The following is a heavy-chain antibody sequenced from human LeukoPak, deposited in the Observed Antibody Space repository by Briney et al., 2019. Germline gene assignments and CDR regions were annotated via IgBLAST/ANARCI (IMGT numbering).Heavy chain of an antibody. CDR1: GGSISNYY. CDR3: AREDPQTKVPEGMDV. Sequence: SETLSLTCTVSGGSISNYYWSWIRHPPGKALEWSGYMYYSGSTNYNPSLKSRVTISVDTSKNQFSLKLNSVTAADTAVYYCAREDPQTKVPEGMDVWGQGTTVTVSS. V-gene: IGHV4-59*13. CDR2: MYYSGST. D-gene: IGHD4/OR15-4a*01. J-gene: IGHJ6*02.